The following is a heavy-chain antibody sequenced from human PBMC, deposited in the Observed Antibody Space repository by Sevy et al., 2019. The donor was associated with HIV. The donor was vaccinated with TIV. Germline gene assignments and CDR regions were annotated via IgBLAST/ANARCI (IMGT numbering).Heavy chain of an antibody. CDR2: ISGSGGST. J-gene: IGHJ4*02. CDR1: GFTFSSYA. Sequence: GGSLRLSCAASGFTFSSYAMSWVRQAPGKGLEWVSAISGSGGSTYYADSVKVRFTISRDNSKNTLYLQMNSLRAEDTAVYYCAKDVNILTGYRFDYWGQGTLVTVSS. V-gene: IGHV3-23*01. D-gene: IGHD3-9*01. CDR3: AKDVNILTGYRFDY.